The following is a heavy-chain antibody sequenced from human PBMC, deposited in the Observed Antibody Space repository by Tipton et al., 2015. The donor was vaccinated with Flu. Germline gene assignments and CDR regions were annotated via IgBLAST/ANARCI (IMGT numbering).Heavy chain of an antibody. CDR2: IFATGTA. CDR3: AREKDSSGSEYF. D-gene: IGHD6-19*01. Sequence: GEALGTHYWTWFRQPAGERLEWIGRIFATGTAIYNPSLRSRVTMSVDTSKNQFSLNLTSVTAADTAVYYCAREKDSSGSEYF. CDR1: GEALGTHY. V-gene: IGHV4-4*07. J-gene: IGHJ1*01.